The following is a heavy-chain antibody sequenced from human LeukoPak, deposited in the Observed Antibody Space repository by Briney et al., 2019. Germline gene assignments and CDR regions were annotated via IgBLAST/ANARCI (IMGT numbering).Heavy chain of an antibody. CDR1: GFTFSSFS. Sequence: GGSLRLSCSASGFTFSSFSMDWVRQAPGEGLEYVSGISGNADSTFYAKSVRGRFTISRDNSQNTMYLQMGSLRPEDMGLFYCARRVTYSGAYDYWGQGTLVTVSA. D-gene: IGHD1-26*01. J-gene: IGHJ4*02. CDR2: ISGNADST. CDR3: ARRVTYSGAYDY. V-gene: IGHV3-64*01.